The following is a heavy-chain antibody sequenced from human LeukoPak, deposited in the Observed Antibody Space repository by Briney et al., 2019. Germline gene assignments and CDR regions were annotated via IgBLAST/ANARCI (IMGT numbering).Heavy chain of an antibody. CDR3: ARRAGAYSHPYDY. J-gene: IGHJ4*02. CDR1: GFTFSSHG. Sequence: GGSLRLSCAASGFTFSSHGMNWVRQAPGKGLEWVSFIYSDNTHYSDSVKGRFTISRDNSKNTLYLQMNSLRAEDTAVYYCARRAGAYSHPYDYWGQGTLVTVSS. CDR2: IYSDNT. V-gene: IGHV3-53*01. D-gene: IGHD4/OR15-4a*01.